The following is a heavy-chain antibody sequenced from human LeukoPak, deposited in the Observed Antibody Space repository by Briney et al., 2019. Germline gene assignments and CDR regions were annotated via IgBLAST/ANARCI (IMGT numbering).Heavy chain of an antibody. D-gene: IGHD2-21*02. CDR1: GGTFSSYA. V-gene: IGHV1-69*01. CDR3: AWLAYCGGDCYNPVEFDY. CDR2: ISPIFGTA. Sequence: GASVKVSCKASGGTFSSYAISWVRQAPGQGLEWMGGISPIFGTANYAQKFQGRVTITADESTSTAYMELSSLRSEDTAVYYCAWLAYCGGDCYNPVEFDYWGQGTLVTVSS. J-gene: IGHJ4*02.